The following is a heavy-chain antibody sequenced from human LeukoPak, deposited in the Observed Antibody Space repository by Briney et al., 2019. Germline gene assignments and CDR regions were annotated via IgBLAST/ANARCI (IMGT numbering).Heavy chain of an antibody. Sequence: GGSLRLSCAASGFMFSDEYMSWIRQAPGKGLEWVSYISSSSSYIYYADSVKGRFTISRDNAKNSLYLQMNSLRAEDTAVYYCARGGGSYGGYWGQGTLVTVSS. J-gene: IGHJ4*02. V-gene: IGHV3-11*06. CDR1: GFMFSDEY. CDR3: ARGGGSYGGY. CDR2: ISSSSSYI. D-gene: IGHD1-26*01.